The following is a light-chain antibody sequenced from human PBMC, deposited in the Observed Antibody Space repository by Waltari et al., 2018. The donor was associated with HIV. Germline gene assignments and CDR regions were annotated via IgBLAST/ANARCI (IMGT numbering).Light chain of an antibody. CDR1: QTIYYW. CDR3: QQGYNYSSIT. V-gene: IGKV1-5*03. J-gene: IGKJ4*01. Sequence: DIQMIQSPSTLSASVGDRVSITCRASQTIYYWLAWYQQKPGKAPKLLIYKTSNLQDGVPSRFSGRGSRTEFTLTISSLQPEDFGTYFCQQGYNYSSITFGAGTKVEIK. CDR2: KTS.